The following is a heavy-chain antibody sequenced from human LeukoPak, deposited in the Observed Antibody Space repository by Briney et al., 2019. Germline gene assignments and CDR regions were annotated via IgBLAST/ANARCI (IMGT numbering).Heavy chain of an antibody. J-gene: IGHJ4*02. CDR2: ISAYYGHK. Sequence: ASVKVSCKASGYSFTSYGITWVRHAPGQGLEWMGWISAYYGHKNYAQKLQGRVTMTTYTSTNTAYMELRSLRSDDTAVYYCARDFYHGHCAGLSCFLLDYWGQGALVIVSS. V-gene: IGHV1-18*01. CDR3: ARDFYHGHCAGLSCFLLDY. CDR1: GYSFTSYG. D-gene: IGHD2-8*02.